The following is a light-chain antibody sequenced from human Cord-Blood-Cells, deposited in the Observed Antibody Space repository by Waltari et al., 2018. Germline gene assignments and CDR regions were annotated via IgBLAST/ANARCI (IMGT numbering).Light chain of an antibody. CDR3: SSYTSSSTPV. CDR1: SSDVGGYNY. CDR2: EVS. Sequence: QSALTQPASVSGSPGQSITISCTGTSSDVGGYNYVSWYQQHPGKAPNLMIYEVSNRPSGVSDRLSCSKSGNTASLTSSGLQAEDEADYYCSSYTSSSTPVFGGGTKLTVL. J-gene: IGLJ2*01. V-gene: IGLV2-14*01.